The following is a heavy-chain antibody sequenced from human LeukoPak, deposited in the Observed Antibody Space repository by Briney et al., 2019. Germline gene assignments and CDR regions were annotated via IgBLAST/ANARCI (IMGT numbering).Heavy chain of an antibody. D-gene: IGHD1-26*01. Sequence: PSETLSPTCTVSGDSISSFYWTWIRQPPGKGLEWIGYIYYSGSTNYNPSLKSRVTMSVDTSKNQFSLELSSVTAADTAVYYCASGSIVGVLWGWGQGTLVTVSS. V-gene: IGHV4-59*01. J-gene: IGHJ4*02. CDR2: IYYSGST. CDR1: GDSISSFY. CDR3: ASGSIVGVLWG.